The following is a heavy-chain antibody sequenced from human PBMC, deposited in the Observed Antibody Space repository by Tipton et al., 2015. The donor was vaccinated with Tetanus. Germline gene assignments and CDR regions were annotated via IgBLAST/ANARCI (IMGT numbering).Heavy chain of an antibody. V-gene: IGHV5-51*01. CDR1: GYNFTRYW. D-gene: IGHD2-15*01. Sequence: EVQLVQSGAEVKKPGESLKISCKASGYNFTRYWIAWVRQKPGKGLEWMGIIYPGDSETTYSPSFRGPVTISADKSISTAYLQWSSLKASDTAMYYCARTGRPFCSGGTCHSINDNWFDPWGQGTLVTVSS. J-gene: IGHJ5*02. CDR3: ARTGRPFCSGGTCHSINDNWFDP. CDR2: IYPGDSET.